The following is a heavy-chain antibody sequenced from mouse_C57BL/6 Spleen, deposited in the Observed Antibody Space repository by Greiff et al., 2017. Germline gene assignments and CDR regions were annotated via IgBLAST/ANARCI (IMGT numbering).Heavy chain of an antibody. CDR1: GFTFSSYT. J-gene: IGHJ3*01. Sequence: DVQLVESGGGLVKPGGSLKLSCAASGFTFSSYTMSWVRQTPEKRLEWVATISGGGGNTYYPDSVKGRFTISRDNAKNTLYLQMSSLRSEDTALYYCARTLYYGSSSFAYWGQGTLVTVSA. CDR2: ISGGGGNT. CDR3: ARTLYYGSSSFAY. V-gene: IGHV5-9*01. D-gene: IGHD1-1*01.